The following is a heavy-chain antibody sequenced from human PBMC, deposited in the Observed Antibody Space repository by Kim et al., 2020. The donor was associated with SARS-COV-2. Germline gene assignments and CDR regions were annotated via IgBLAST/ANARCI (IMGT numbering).Heavy chain of an antibody. CDR2: IYYSGRT. J-gene: IGHJ6*03. Sequence: SETLSLTCTVSGGSISSHYLSWIRQPPGKGLEWIGYIYYSGRTNYNPSLKSRVTISVDTSKNQFSLKLSSVTAADTAVYYCAGKYYDFWSGSYYYMDLWG. D-gene: IGHD3-3*01. CDR1: GGSISSHY. CDR3: AGKYYDFWSGSYYYMDL. V-gene: IGHV4-59*08.